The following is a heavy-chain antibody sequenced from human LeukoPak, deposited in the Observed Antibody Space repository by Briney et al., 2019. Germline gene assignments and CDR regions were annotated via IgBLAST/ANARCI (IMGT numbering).Heavy chain of an antibody. D-gene: IGHD3-10*01. J-gene: IGHJ5*02. CDR2: FDPEDGET. CDR3: ATARLRTTMVRGVISYFDP. V-gene: IGHV1-24*01. CDR1: GYTLTELS. Sequence: ASVKVSCKVSGYTLTELSMHWVRQAPGKGLEWMGGFDPEDGETIYAQRFQGRVTKTEDTSTDTAYMELSSLRSEDTAVYYCATARLRTTMVRGVISYFDPWGQGTLVTVSS.